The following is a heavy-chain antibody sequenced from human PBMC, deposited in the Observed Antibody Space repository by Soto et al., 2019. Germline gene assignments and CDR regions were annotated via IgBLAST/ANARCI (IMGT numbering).Heavy chain of an antibody. CDR3: AREGGH. V-gene: IGHV1-46*01. Sequence: VQLLQSGAEVVKPGASVKVSCKASGYTFPSYYINWVRQAPGQGLEWMGFIFPGDGTTQFAQKSQGRVTMSRDTSTRTVYMELSSVRSGDTALYFCAREGGHWGQGTLVTLAS. CDR1: GYTFPSYY. J-gene: IGHJ4*02. CDR2: IFPGDGTT. D-gene: IGHD1-26*01.